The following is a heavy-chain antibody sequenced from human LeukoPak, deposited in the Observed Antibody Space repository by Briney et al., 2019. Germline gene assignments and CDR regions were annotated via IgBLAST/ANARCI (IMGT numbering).Heavy chain of an antibody. J-gene: IGHJ4*02. CDR3: TRTGGAY. CDR2: ISSSSDSI. V-gene: IGHV3-48*04. Sequence: GGSLRLSCAASGSTFSTYSMNWVRQAPGKGLEWISYISSSSDSIYYADSVKGRFTVSRDNAKNSLYLQMNSLRAEDTAVYYCTRTGGAYWGQGTLVTVSS. CDR1: GSTFSTYS. D-gene: IGHD3-16*01.